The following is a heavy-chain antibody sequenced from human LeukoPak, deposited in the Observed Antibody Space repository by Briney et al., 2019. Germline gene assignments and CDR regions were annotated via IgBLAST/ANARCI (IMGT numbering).Heavy chain of an antibody. V-gene: IGHV4-39*07. CDR2: MSYTGSM. CDR1: GAFITRSSAY. Sequence: SETRSLTWTVAGAFITRSSAYCGWLREPRVNGLDGIGSMSYTGSMYCSPSVESRVTISVDTSKNQFSLKLSSVTAADTAVYYCAREVKKTEYSRSFAERVLGSRERARGSYWFDPWGQGTLVTVSS. D-gene: IGHD6-6*01. CDR3: AREVKKTEYSRSFAERVLGSRERARGSYWFDP. J-gene: IGHJ5*02.